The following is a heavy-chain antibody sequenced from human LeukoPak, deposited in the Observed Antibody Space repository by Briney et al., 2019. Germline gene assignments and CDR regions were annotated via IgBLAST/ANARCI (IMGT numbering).Heavy chain of an antibody. D-gene: IGHD6-13*01. CDR1: GFTFSSYS. CDR3: ARDSGYSTTFDH. J-gene: IGHJ4*02. CDR2: ISSGSSYI. V-gene: IGHV3-21*01. Sequence: GGSLRLSCAASGFTFSSYSMNWVRQAPGKGLVWVSSISSGSSYIYYAHSVKGRFTISRDNAKNSLYLQMNSLRADDTAVYFCARDSGYSTTFDHWGQGTLVTVSS.